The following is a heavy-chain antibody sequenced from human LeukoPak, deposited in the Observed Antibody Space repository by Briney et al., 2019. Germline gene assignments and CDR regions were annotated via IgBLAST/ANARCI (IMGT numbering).Heavy chain of an antibody. J-gene: IGHJ3*02. CDR2: IRYDGINK. Sequence: GGSLRLSCAASGFTFSTHGMHWVRQAPGKGLEWVAFIRYDGINKYYADSVRGRFTISRDSFKNTLYLQMNSLRPEDTAVYYCAKEGDYYGSGSYRDGFDIWGQGTRATVSS. V-gene: IGHV3-30*02. D-gene: IGHD3-10*01. CDR1: GFTFSTHG. CDR3: AKEGDYYGSGSYRDGFDI.